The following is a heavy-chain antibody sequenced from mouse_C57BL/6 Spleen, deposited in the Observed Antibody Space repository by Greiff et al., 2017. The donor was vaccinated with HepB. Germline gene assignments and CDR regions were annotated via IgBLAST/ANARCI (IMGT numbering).Heavy chain of an antibody. V-gene: IGHV1-52*01. CDR3: ARDTTVVAHYAMDY. D-gene: IGHD1-1*01. J-gene: IGHJ4*01. CDR1: GYTFTSYW. Sequence: QVQLQQPGAELVRPGSSVKLSCKASGYTFTSYWMHWVKQRPIQGLEWIGNIDPSDSETHYNQKFKDKATLTVDKYSSTAYMQLSSLTSEDSAVYYCARDTTVVAHYAMDYWGQGTSVTVSS. CDR2: IDPSDSET.